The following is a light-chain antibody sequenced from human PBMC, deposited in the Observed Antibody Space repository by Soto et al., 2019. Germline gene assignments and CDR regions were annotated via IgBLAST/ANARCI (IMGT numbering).Light chain of an antibody. CDR3: LSYTTSSTFV. Sequence: QCSLNQPACVSASRGQSITISCTGTVSDIGAYNSVSWYQQHPGKAPKLMVFQVSFRPSAVSDRFSGSKSDNTASLTISGLQTEDEAHYFCLSYTTSSTFVFGTGTKVTVL. CDR1: VSDIGAYNS. V-gene: IGLV2-14*01. CDR2: QVS. J-gene: IGLJ1*01.